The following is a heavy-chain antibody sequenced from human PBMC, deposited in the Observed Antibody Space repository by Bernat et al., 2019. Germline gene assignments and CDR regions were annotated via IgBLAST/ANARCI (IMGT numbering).Heavy chain of an antibody. V-gene: IGHV3-21*01. Sequence: EVQLVESGGGLVKPGGSLRLSCAASGFTFSSYTMNWVRQAPGKGLEWVSSISTDNAYIYYADSVKGRFTISRDNAKNSLYLQMNSLRAEDTAVYYCARDGALAVARRSYYGMDVWGQGTTVTVSS. J-gene: IGHJ6*02. CDR3: ARDGALAVARRSYYGMDV. D-gene: IGHD6-19*01. CDR1: GFTFSSYT. CDR2: ISTDNAYI.